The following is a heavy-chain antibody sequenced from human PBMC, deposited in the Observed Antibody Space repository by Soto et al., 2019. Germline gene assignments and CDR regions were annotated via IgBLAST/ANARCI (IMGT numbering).Heavy chain of an antibody. D-gene: IGHD3-10*01. J-gene: IGHJ6*02. CDR2: IYSGGST. Sequence: GGSLRLSCAASGFTVSSNYMSWVRQAPGKGLEWVSVIYSGGSTYYADSVKGRFTISRDNSKNTLYLQMNSLRAEDTAVYYCARGLVRGSYYYYGMDVWGQGTTVTVSS. CDR3: ARGLVRGSYYYYGMDV. V-gene: IGHV3-53*01. CDR1: GFTVSSNY.